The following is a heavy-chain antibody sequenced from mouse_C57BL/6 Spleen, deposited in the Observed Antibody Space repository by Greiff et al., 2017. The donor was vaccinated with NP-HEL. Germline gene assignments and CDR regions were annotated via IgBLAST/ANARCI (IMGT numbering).Heavy chain of an antibody. CDR2: ISDGGSYT. D-gene: IGHD1-1*01. CDR1: GFTFSSYA. V-gene: IGHV5-4*01. CDR3: ARDLGYGSSYGWFAY. J-gene: IGHJ3*01. Sequence: EVQRVESGGGLVKPGGSLKLSCAASGFTFSSYAMSWVRQTPEKRLEWVATISDGGSYTYYPDNVKGRFTISRDNAKNNLYLQMSHLKSEDTAMYYCARDLGYGSSYGWFAYWGQGILVTVSA.